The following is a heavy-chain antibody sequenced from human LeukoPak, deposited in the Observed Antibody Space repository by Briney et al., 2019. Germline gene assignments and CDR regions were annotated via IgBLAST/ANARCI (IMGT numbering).Heavy chain of an antibody. CDR2: ISGGGGIT. CDR3: AKGGTGTTGYYYYGMDV. V-gene: IGHV3-23*01. CDR1: GFTFSSYA. J-gene: IGHJ6*02. D-gene: IGHD1-14*01. Sequence: PGGSLSLSCAASGFTFSSYAMSWVRQAPGKGLEWVSAISGGGGITYYTDSVKGRFTISRDSSKNTLYLQMNSLRAEDTAVYYCAKGGTGTTGYYYYGMDVWGQGTTVTVSS.